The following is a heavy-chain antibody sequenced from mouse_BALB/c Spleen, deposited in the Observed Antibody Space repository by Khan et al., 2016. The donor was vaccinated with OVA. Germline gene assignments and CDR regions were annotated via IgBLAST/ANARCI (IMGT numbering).Heavy chain of an antibody. V-gene: IGHV1S137*01. CDR2: VNTYYGDA. CDR3: SRGGGGDRFAY. Sequence: VQLQQSGAELVRPGVSVKTSCKGSGYTFTDFTMHWVKQSHAKSLEWIGVVNTYYGDATYNQKFKGKATMTVDKSSTTAYMELARLTSEDSAISCGSRGGGGDRFAYWGQGTLVTVSA. CDR1: GYTFTDFT. J-gene: IGHJ3*01.